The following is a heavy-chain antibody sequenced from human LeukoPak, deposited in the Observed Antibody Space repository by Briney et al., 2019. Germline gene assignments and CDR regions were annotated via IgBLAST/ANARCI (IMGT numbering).Heavy chain of an antibody. D-gene: IGHD1-20*01. CDR2: ISSSGSTI. Sequence: PGGSLRLSCAASGFTFSSYAMSWIRQAPGKGLEWVSYISSSGSTIYYADSVKGRFTISRDNAKNSLYLQMNSLRAEGTAVYYCARQGQRYNWNDGKTYYNYYYMDVWGKGTTVTVSS. V-gene: IGHV3-11*01. CDR3: ARQGQRYNWNDGKTYYNYYYMDV. CDR1: GFTFSSYA. J-gene: IGHJ6*03.